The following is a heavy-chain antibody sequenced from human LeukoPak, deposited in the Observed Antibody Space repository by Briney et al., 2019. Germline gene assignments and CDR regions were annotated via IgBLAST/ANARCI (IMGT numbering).Heavy chain of an antibody. J-gene: IGHJ6*03. Sequence: ASVKVSCKASGYTFTGYYIHWVRQAPGQGLEWMGRINPNSGGTNYAQKFQGRATMTRDTSISTAYMELSRLRSDDTAVYYCARDLGYCSGGSCSDRWYYYYYMDVWGKGTTVTVSS. CDR1: GYTFTGYY. CDR3: ARDLGYCSGGSCSDRWYYYYYMDV. CDR2: INPNSGGT. D-gene: IGHD2-15*01. V-gene: IGHV1-2*06.